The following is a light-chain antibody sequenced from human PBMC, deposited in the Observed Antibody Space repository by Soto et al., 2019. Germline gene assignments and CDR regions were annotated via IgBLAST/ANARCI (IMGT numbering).Light chain of an antibody. Sequence: QSVLTQPRSVSGSPGQSVTISCTGTSSDIGGYNYVSWYQQNPGKAPKVMIYDVNKRPSGVPDRFSGSKSGNTASLTISGLQAEDEADYYCCSYAGRYSYVFGTGTKVTLL. J-gene: IGLJ1*01. CDR3: CSYAGRYSYV. V-gene: IGLV2-11*01. CDR2: DVN. CDR1: SSDIGGYNY.